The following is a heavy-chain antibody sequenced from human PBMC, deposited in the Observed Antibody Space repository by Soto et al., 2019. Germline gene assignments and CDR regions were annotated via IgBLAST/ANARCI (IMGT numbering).Heavy chain of an antibody. Sequence: SETLSLTCTVSGGSVSSGSYYWSWIRQPPGKGLEWIGYIYYSGSTNYNSSLKSRVTISVDTSKNQFSLKLSSVTTADTAVYYCARVISSGWPYYFDYWGQGTLVTVSS. J-gene: IGHJ4*02. D-gene: IGHD6-19*01. CDR3: ARVISSGWPYYFDY. CDR1: GGSVSSGSYY. V-gene: IGHV4-61*01. CDR2: IYYSGST.